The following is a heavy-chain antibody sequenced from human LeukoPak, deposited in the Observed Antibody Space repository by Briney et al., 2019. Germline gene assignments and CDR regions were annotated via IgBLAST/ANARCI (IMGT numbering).Heavy chain of an antibody. J-gene: IGHJ6*02. CDR2: ISAYNGNT. V-gene: IGHV1-18*01. CDR1: GYTFTSYG. D-gene: IGHD1-14*01. Sequence: ASVKVSCKASGYTFTSYGISWVRQAPGQGLEWMGWISAYNGNTNYAQKLQGRVTMTTDTSTSTAYMELRSLRSDDTAVYYCARVFATGPYYYYGMDVWGLGTTVTVSS. CDR3: ARVFATGPYYYYGMDV.